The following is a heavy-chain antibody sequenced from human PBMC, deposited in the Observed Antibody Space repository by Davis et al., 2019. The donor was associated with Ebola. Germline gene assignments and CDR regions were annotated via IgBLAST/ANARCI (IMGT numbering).Heavy chain of an antibody. CDR3: ARIKGLHRWNYFDY. D-gene: IGHD4-11*01. CDR1: GDSISSTNYY. Sequence: SETLSLTCTVSGDSISSTNYYWGWIRQPPGKGLQWIGSIYYSGSSYYNPSLRGRVSISVDTSKNQFSLKLSSVTAADMAVYYCARIKGLHRWNYFDYWGQGTLVTVSS. J-gene: IGHJ4*02. V-gene: IGHV4-39*01. CDR2: IYYSGSS.